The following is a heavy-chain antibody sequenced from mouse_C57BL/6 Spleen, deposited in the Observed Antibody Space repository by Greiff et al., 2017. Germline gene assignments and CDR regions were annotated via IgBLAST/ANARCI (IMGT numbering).Heavy chain of an antibody. CDR2: IYPGSGNT. J-gene: IGHJ2*01. Sequence: QVQLQQSGAELVRPGASVKLSCKASGYTFTDYYINWVKQRPGQGLEWIARIYPGSGNTYYNEKFKGKATLTAEKSSSTAYMQLSSLTSEDSAVYFCARSYYGSSRFDYWGQGTTLTVSS. D-gene: IGHD1-1*01. CDR1: GYTFTDYY. V-gene: IGHV1-76*01. CDR3: ARSYYGSSRFDY.